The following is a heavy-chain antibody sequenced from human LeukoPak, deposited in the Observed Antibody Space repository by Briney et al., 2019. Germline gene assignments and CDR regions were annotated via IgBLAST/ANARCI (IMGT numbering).Heavy chain of an antibody. CDR3: ARWPRPPGSSWSSFDY. CDR1: GFTFSSYA. J-gene: IGHJ4*02. Sequence: GGSLRLSCAASGFTFSSYAMSWVRQAPGKGLEWVSAISGSGGSTYYADSVKGRFTISRDNSKNTLCLQMNSLRAEDTAVYYCARWPRPPGSSWSSFDYWGQGTLVTVSS. CDR2: ISGSGGST. V-gene: IGHV3-23*01. D-gene: IGHD6-13*01.